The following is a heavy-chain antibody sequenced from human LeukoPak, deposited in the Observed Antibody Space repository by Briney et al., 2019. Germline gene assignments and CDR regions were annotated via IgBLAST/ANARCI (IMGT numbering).Heavy chain of an antibody. CDR2: ISYDGSNK. CDR1: GFTFSSYA. J-gene: IGHJ6*02. V-gene: IGHV3-30-3*01. D-gene: IGHD6-13*01. Sequence: PGRSLRLSCAASGFTFSSYAMHWVRQAPGKGLEWVAVISYDGSNKYYADSVKGRFTISRDNSKNTLYLQMNSLRAEDTAVYYCAKDGGIAAAALYGGNYYYYYGMDVWGQGTTVTVSS. CDR3: AKDGGIAAAALYGGNYYYYYGMDV.